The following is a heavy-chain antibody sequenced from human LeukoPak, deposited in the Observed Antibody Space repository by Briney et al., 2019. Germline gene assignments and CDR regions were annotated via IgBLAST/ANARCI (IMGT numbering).Heavy chain of an antibody. V-gene: IGHV1-69*05. CDR1: GYTFTGYY. D-gene: IGHD3-9*01. CDR3: ARCRYDILTGYYFDY. J-gene: IGHJ4*02. Sequence: SVKVSCKASGYTFTGYYMHWVRQAPGQGLEWMGRIIPIFGTANYAQKFQGRVTITTDESTSTAYMELSSLRSEDTAVYYCARCRYDILTGYYFDYWGQGTLVTVSS. CDR2: IIPIFGTA.